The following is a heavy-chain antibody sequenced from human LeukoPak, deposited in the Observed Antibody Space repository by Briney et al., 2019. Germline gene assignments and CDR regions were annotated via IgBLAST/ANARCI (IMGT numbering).Heavy chain of an antibody. Sequence: SETLSLTCTVSGGSISTANYYWGWVRQPPGKGLEWIGNIFYSGSTYYSPPLKSRLTISLDTSRNQFSLRLNSVTAADTAVYYCARGLRYSYGAYFDYWGQGTLVTVSS. CDR1: GGSISTANYY. CDR2: IFYSGST. V-gene: IGHV4-39*07. CDR3: ARGLRYSYGAYFDY. J-gene: IGHJ4*02. D-gene: IGHD5-18*01.